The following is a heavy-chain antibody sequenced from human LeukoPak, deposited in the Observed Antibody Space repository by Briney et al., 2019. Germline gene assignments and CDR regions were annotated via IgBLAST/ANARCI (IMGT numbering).Heavy chain of an antibody. J-gene: IGHJ4*02. Sequence: ASVKVSCKASGYTFTGYYMHWVRQAPGQGLEWMGWINPNSGGTNYAQKFQGRVTMTRNTSISTAYMELSSLRSEDTAVYYCASYHSVGVDYWGQGTLVTVSS. CDR1: GYTFTGYY. CDR2: INPNSGGT. CDR3: ASYHSVGVDY. D-gene: IGHD2-15*01. V-gene: IGHV1-2*02.